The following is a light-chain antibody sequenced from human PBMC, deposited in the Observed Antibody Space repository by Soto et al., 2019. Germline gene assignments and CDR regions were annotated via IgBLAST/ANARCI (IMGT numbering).Light chain of an antibody. CDR1: SNDVGGYNL. CDR2: EVN. Sequence: QSALTQPASVSGSPGQSITISCTGTSNDVGGYNLVSWFQQHPGKAPKLMISEVNKRPSGGCNRFSGSKSANTASLTISGLQAEDEADYYCCSHVGGSSPQWVFGGGTKLTVL. V-gene: IGLV2-23*02. J-gene: IGLJ3*02. CDR3: CSHVGGSSPQWV.